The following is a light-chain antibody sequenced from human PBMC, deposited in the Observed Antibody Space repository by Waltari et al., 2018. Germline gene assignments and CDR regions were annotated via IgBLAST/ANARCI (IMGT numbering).Light chain of an antibody. Sequence: QSALTQPASVSGSPGQSITISCTGTSSDVGTYNLVSWYQQHPGKAPKLMIYEVTKRPSGFSSRFSASRSGNTASLTISGLQAEDEADYYCCSYNDGPYVFGTGTKVTVL. V-gene: IGLV2-23*02. CDR1: SSDVGTYNL. J-gene: IGLJ1*01. CDR3: CSYNDGPYV. CDR2: EVT.